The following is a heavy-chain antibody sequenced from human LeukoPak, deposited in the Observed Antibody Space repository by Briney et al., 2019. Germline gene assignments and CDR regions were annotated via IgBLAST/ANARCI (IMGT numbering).Heavy chain of an antibody. D-gene: IGHD4-23*01. V-gene: IGHV3-23*01. CDR2: TSGSGGST. CDR3: AKERYGGNSGDYFDC. CDR1: GFTFSSYA. J-gene: IGHJ4*02. Sequence: GGSLRLSCAASGFTFSSYAMSWVRQAPGKGLEWVSVTSGSGGSTYYADSVKGRFTISRDNSKNTLYLQMNSLRAEDTAVYYCAKERYGGNSGDYFDCWGQGTLVTVSS.